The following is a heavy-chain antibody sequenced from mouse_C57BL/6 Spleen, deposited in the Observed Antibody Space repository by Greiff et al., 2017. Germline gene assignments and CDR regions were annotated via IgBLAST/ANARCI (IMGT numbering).Heavy chain of an antibody. CDR2: IYPGDGDT. J-gene: IGHJ4*01. CDR1: GYAFSSYW. Sequence: QVQLKQSGAELVKPGASVKISCKASGYAFSSYWMNWVKQRPGKGLEWIGQIYPGDGDTNYNGKFKGKATLTADKSSSTAYMQLSSLTSEDSAVYFCAAIYYDYDWAYYAMDYWGQGTSVTVSS. D-gene: IGHD2-4*01. V-gene: IGHV1-80*01. CDR3: AAIYYDYDWAYYAMDY.